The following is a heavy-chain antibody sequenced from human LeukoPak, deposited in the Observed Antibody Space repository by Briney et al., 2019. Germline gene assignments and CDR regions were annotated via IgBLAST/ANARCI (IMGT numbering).Heavy chain of an antibody. J-gene: IGHJ4*02. V-gene: IGHV5-51*01. Sequence: GESLKISCKGSGYSFTSYWIGWVRQMPGKGLGWMGIIYPGDSDTRYSPSFQGQVTISADKSISTAYLQWSSLKASDTAMYYCARHPVRGSGTGPFDYWGQGTLVTVSS. D-gene: IGHD2-8*02. CDR2: IYPGDSDT. CDR1: GYSFTSYW. CDR3: ARHPVRGSGTGPFDY.